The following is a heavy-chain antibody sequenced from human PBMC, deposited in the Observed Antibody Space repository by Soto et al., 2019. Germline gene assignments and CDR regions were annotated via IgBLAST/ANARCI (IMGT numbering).Heavy chain of an antibody. V-gene: IGHV4-31*03. CDR3: ARERIVVVPVGTGSLYNYYGGYX. CDR2: ISYNGKT. Sequence: SESLSLTCTVSGSPISSGGSYWSWIRQHPGRGLEWIGYISYNGKTSFFPSLESRLTMSLDTSKNQFSLKLTSVTAADTAVYYCARERIVVVPVGTGSLYNYYGGYXSGQVTAVSVS. D-gene: IGHD2-2*01. J-gene: IGHJ6*02. CDR1: GSPISSGGSY.